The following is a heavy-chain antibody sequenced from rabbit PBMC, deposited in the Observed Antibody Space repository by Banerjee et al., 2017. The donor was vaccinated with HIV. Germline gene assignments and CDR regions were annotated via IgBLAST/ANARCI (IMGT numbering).Heavy chain of an antibody. J-gene: IGHJ4*01. D-gene: IGHD8-1*01. CDR1: GFDFSSYH. CDR2: IYAGSGST. V-gene: IGHV1S43*01. Sequence: QEQLEESGGGLVTPGGTLTLTCTASGFDFSSYHMGWVRQAPGKGLEWIGDIYAGSGSTYYASWVNGRFTISSDNAQNTVDLQMNSLTAADTATYFCAKLGGSTYSLNLWGPGTLVTVS. CDR3: AKLGGSTYSLNL.